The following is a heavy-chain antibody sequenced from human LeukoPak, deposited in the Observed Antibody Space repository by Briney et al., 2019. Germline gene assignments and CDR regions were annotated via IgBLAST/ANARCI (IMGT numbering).Heavy chain of an antibody. J-gene: IGHJ4*02. D-gene: IGHD5-12*01. CDR3: ARGGYDRHIDY. CDR2: IYSSGST. CDR1: GGSISSGDYS. V-gene: IGHV4-30-4*08. Sequence: SETLSLTCTVSGGSISSGDYSWSWIRQPPGKGLEWIGYIYSSGSTYYNPSLTSRVTISVDTSKNQFSLKLSSVTAADTAVYYCARGGYDRHIDYWGQGTLVTVSS.